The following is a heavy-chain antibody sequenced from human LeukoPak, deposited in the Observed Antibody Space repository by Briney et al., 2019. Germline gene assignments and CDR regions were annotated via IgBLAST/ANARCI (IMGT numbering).Heavy chain of an antibody. V-gene: IGHV7-4-1*02. CDR1: GYTFTTFS. CDR3: ARDPDDYGDPYGMDV. J-gene: IGHJ6*02. CDR2: INTNTGNP. D-gene: IGHD4-17*01. Sequence: ASVKVSCKASGYTFTTFSMNWVRQAPGQGLEWMGWINTNTGNPTYAQGFTGRFVVSLDTSVSTTYLQISSLKAEDTAVYYCARDPDDYGDPYGMDVWGQGTTVTVSS.